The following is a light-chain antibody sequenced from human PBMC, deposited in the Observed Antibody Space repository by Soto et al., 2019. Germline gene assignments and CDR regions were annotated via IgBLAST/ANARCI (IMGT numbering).Light chain of an antibody. J-gene: IGKJ4*01. Sequence: EIVLTQSPGTLSLSPGERATLSCRASPSVSSSYVDWYQQKPGQAPILLIYGASSTATGIPDRFSGSGSGTDFTLTISRLEPEDFAVYYCQQYDSSPLSFGAGTKVESK. V-gene: IGKV3-20*01. CDR3: QQYDSSPLS. CDR1: PSVSSSY. CDR2: GAS.